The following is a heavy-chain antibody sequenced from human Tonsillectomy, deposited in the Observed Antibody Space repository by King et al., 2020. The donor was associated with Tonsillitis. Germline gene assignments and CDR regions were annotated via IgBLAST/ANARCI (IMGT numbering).Heavy chain of an antibody. J-gene: IGHJ4*02. CDR3: ATHTTAWRPVDS. Sequence: QLQESGPGLVKPSETLSLTCTVSGDSLSSSSYYWGWIRQPPGKGLEWIGGIYYRGSTYYNPSLKSRVTMSVDTSKNQFSLKLGSVTAADTAIYYCATHTTAWRPVDSWGQGTLVAVSS. V-gene: IGHV4-39*01. CDR1: GDSLSSSSYY. D-gene: IGHD1-14*01. CDR2: IYYRGST.